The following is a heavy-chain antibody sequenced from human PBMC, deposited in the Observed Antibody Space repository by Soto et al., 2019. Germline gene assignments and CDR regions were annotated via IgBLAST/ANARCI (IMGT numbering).Heavy chain of an antibody. CDR1: GFTFSSYW. V-gene: IGHV3-7*01. J-gene: IGHJ4*02. CDR3: VRGGGGGLFER. CDR2: IKQDGSEK. Sequence: GGSLRLSCAASGFTFSSYWMSWVRQAPGKGLEWVANIKQDGSEKYYVDSVKGRFTISRDNAKNSLFLQMNSLGVDDTAVYSCVRGGGGGLFERWGQGVLVTVS. D-gene: IGHD2-21*01.